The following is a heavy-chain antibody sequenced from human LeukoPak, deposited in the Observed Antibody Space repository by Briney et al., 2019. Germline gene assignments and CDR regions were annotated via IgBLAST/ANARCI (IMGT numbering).Heavy chain of an antibody. J-gene: IGHJ4*02. D-gene: IGHD6-13*01. CDR1: GFTFSSYA. CDR2: ISYDGSNK. Sequence: PGGSLRLSCAASGFTFSSYAMHWVRQAPGKGLEWVAVISYDGSNKYYADSVKGRFTISRDNSKNTLYLQMNSLRAEGTAVYYCARAQYSRSCYEFDYWGQGTLVTVSS. V-gene: IGHV3-30*04. CDR3: ARAQYSRSCYEFDY.